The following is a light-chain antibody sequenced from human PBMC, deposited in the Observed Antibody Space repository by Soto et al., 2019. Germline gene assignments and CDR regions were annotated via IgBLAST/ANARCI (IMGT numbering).Light chain of an antibody. CDR1: SSDVGGYNY. J-gene: IGLJ3*02. CDR3: SSYTSSITWV. Sequence: QSALTQPASVSGSPGQSITISCTGTSSDVGGYNYVSWYQQHPGKAPKLMIYEVSNRPSGVSNRFSGSKSDNTASLTISGLQAEDEAAYYCSSYTSSITWVFGGGTKVTVL. V-gene: IGLV2-14*01. CDR2: EVS.